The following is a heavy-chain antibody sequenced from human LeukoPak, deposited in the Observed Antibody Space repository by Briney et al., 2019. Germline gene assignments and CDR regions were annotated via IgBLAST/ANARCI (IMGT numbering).Heavy chain of an antibody. CDR3: ARDRGNLEQLVPIYGMDV. J-gene: IGHJ6*02. CDR2: ISSGSTYI. Sequence: GVSLRLSCAASGFTFSNFAVSWVRQAPGKGLEWVSSISSGSTYIYYADSLKGRFTISRDNAKNSLYLQMNSLRAEDTAVYYCARDRGNLEQLVPIYGMDVWGQGTTVTVSS. D-gene: IGHD6-13*01. CDR1: GFTFSNFA. V-gene: IGHV3-21*01.